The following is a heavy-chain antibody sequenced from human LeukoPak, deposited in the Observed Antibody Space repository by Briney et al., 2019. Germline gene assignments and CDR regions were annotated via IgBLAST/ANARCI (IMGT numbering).Heavy chain of an antibody. J-gene: IGHJ4*02. CDR3: AKDPDYGDYYFDF. CDR1: GFTFSTYD. D-gene: IGHD4-17*01. Sequence: PGGSLRLSCAASGFTFSTYDMTWVRQAPGKGLEWVSGISGHAFRTHYADSVKGRFTISRDNSKNTVYLQMNSLRAEDTAVYYCAKDPDYGDYYFDFWGQGTLVTVSS. CDR2: ISGHAFRT. V-gene: IGHV3-23*01.